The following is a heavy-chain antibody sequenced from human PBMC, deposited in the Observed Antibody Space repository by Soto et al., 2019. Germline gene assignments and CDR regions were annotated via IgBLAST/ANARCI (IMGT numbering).Heavy chain of an antibody. CDR2: IDPRDSYT. V-gene: IGHV5-10-1*01. CDR1: GYTFTTFW. CDR3: ARLYCTSSTCDSWFDP. Sequence: KVGESLKISCTGFGYTFTTFWISWVRQMPGRGLEWMGRIDPRDSYTTYSPSFQGHVTISVDKSIRTAYLQWGSLKASDTAMYYCARLYCTSSTCDSWFDPWGQGTLVTVSS. D-gene: IGHD2-2*01. J-gene: IGHJ5*02.